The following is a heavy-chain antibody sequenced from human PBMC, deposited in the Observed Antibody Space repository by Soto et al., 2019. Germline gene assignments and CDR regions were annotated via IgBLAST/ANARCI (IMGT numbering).Heavy chain of an antibody. CDR3: ARDGRGYCSGGSCYSVDFDY. Sequence: QVQLVESGGGVVQPGRSLRLSCAASGFTFSSYGMHWVRQAPGKGLEWVAVIWYDGSNKYYADSVKGRFTISRDNSKNTLYLQMNRLRAEDTAVYYCARDGRGYCSGGSCYSVDFDYWGQGTLVTVSS. CDR2: IWYDGSNK. D-gene: IGHD2-15*01. CDR1: GFTFSSYG. V-gene: IGHV3-33*01. J-gene: IGHJ4*02.